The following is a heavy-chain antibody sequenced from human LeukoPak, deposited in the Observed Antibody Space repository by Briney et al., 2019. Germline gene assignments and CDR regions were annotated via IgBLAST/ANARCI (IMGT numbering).Heavy chain of an antibody. J-gene: IGHJ4*02. CDR2: IYYSGST. CDR1: GGSISSSSYY. D-gene: IGHD2-2*01. V-gene: IGHV4-39*01. CDR3: ARVSGGYQLPYSPFDY. Sequence: PSETLSLTCTVSGGSISSSSYYWGWIRQPPGKGLEWIGSIYYSGSTYYNPSLKSRVTISVDTSKNQFSLKLSSVTAADTAVYYCARVSGGYQLPYSPFDYWGQGTLVTVSS.